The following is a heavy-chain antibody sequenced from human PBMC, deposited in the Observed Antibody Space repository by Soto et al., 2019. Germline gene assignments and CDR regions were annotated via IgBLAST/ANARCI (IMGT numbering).Heavy chain of an antibody. CDR1: GFTFSSYG. Sequence: PGGSLRLSCAASGFTFSSYGMHWVRQAPGKGLEWVAVISYDGSNKYYADSVKGRFTISRDNSKNTLYLQMNSLRAEDTAVYYCAKDLRYGSTWGQGTLVTVSS. CDR2: ISYDGSNK. D-gene: IGHD1-20*01. V-gene: IGHV3-30*18. CDR3: AKDLRYGST. J-gene: IGHJ5*02.